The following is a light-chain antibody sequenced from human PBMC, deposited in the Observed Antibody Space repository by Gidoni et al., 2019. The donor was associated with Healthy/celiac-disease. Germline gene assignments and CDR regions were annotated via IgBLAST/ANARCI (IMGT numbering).Light chain of an antibody. CDR3: QQRRNWPTGYT. V-gene: IGKV3-11*01. Sequence: EIVLPHSRATLSLSPGEGATLSCRASQSVSSYLDWYQQKPGQAPRLLISDASDRATGIPARFSGSGSGTDLTLTISSLEPEDFEVDYCQQRRNWPTGYTFGQGTKLEIK. CDR2: DAS. J-gene: IGKJ2*01. CDR1: QSVSSY.